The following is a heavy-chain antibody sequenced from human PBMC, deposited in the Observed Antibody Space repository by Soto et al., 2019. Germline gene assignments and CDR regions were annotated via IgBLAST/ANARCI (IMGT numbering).Heavy chain of an antibody. Sequence: GGSLRLSCAASGFPFRDYAMSWVRQAPGQGLEWVSTITASGGYTYSADSVKGRFTISRDNSKNTLYLQMNSLRAEDMAGYYCAKPPYGNYRLFDSWGQGTLVTVSS. J-gene: IGHJ4*02. D-gene: IGHD4-17*01. CDR1: GFPFRDYA. CDR3: AKPPYGNYRLFDS. V-gene: IGHV3-23*01. CDR2: ITASGGYT.